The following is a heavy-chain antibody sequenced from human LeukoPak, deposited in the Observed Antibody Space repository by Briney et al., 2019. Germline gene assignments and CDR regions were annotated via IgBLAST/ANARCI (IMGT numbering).Heavy chain of an antibody. D-gene: IGHD2-2*01. J-gene: IGHJ4*02. Sequence: GGSLRLSCAASGFTFSSYSMNWVRQAPGKGLEWVSSISSSSYIYYADSVKGRFTISRDNAKNSLYLQMNSLRAEDTAVYYCARTGGLYCSSTSCFEDYWGQGTLVTVSS. CDR1: GFTFSSYS. CDR2: ISSSSYI. CDR3: ARTGGLYCSSTSCFEDY. V-gene: IGHV3-21*01.